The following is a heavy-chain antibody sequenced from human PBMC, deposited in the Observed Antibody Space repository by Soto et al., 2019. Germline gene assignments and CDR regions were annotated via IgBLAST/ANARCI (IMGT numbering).Heavy chain of an antibody. CDR1: GGSISNAAYS. CDR2: IYPSGMP. Sequence: PSETLSLTCTVSGGSISNAAYSWSWFRQPPGKGLEWIGYIYPSGMPFYNPSLRSRVTISIDRSNDQFSLNLRSVTAADTAVYYCARERGGYGLFDSWGQGTLVTVS. CDR3: ARERGGYGLFDS. J-gene: IGHJ4*02. D-gene: IGHD5-18*01. V-gene: IGHV4-30-2*01.